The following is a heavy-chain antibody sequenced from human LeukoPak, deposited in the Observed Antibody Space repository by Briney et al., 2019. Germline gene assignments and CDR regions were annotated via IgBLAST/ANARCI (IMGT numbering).Heavy chain of an antibody. D-gene: IGHD3-22*01. V-gene: IGHV4-34*01. CDR2: INHSGST. CDR1: GVSFSGYY. CDR3: ARATAYYESSAYYLAHWYFDL. Sequence: SETLSLTCAVYGVSFSGYYWSWIRQPPGKGLEWIGEINHSGSTNYNPSLKSRVTISADRSKNQFSLKLTSVTAADTAVYYCARATAYYESSAYYLAHWYFDLWGRGTLVTVSS. J-gene: IGHJ2*01.